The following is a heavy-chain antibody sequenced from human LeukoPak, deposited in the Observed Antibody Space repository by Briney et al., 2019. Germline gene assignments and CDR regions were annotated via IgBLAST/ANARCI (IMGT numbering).Heavy chain of an antibody. CDR3: AKSVSPGGYVGSLYFFDD. CDR2: ISGSGGTT. J-gene: IGHJ4*02. D-gene: IGHD1-26*01. Sequence: GGSLRLSCAASGFTFSSSAMSWVRQAPGKGLEWVSTISGSGGTTYYADSVEGQFTISRDNSKNTVSLQMNSLRAEDTAIYYCAKSVSPGGYVGSLYFFDDWGQGTLVTVSS. V-gene: IGHV3-23*01. CDR1: GFTFSSSA.